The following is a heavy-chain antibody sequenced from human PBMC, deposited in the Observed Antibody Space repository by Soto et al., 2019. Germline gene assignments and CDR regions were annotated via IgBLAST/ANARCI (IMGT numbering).Heavy chain of an antibody. D-gene: IGHD2-2*01. CDR1: GGTFSSYA. CDR3: ARDGCSSTSCYYWGAFDI. J-gene: IGHJ3*02. V-gene: IGHV1-69*06. Sequence: QVQLVQSGAEVKKPGSSVKVSCKASGGTFSSYAISWVRQAPGQGLEWMGGIIPIFGTANYAQKFQGRVTITADKSTSTAYVELSSLRSEDTAVYYCARDGCSSTSCYYWGAFDIWGQGTMVTVSS. CDR2: IIPIFGTA.